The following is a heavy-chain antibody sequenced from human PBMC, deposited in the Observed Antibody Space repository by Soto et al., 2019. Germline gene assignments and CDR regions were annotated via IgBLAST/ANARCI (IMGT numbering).Heavy chain of an antibody. Sequence: QVQLVESGGGLVRPGGPLRLSCTASGFTFSDHYMNWIRQVPGKGLEWLAYISSSGSFTNYADSVKGRLIISRDNGKKSLYLQMNNLTADDTALYYCARGRPTYYYYGLDVWGQGTTVTVS. CDR2: ISSSGSFT. CDR1: GFTFSDHY. D-gene: IGHD3-10*01. V-gene: IGHV3-11*05. CDR3: ARGRPTYYYYGLDV. J-gene: IGHJ6*02.